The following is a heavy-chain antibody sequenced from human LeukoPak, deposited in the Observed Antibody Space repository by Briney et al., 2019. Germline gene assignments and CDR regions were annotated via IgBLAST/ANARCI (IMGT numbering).Heavy chain of an antibody. V-gene: IGHV4-38-2*01. CDR2: IYHSGST. D-gene: IGHD6-19*01. Sequence: SETLSLTCAVSGYSISSGYYWGWIRQPPGKGLEWIGSIYHSGSTYHNPSLKSRVTISVDTSKNQFSLKLSSVTAADTAVYYCARHRYSSGQDYWGQGTLVTVSS. CDR1: GYSISSGYY. J-gene: IGHJ4*02. CDR3: ARHRYSSGQDY.